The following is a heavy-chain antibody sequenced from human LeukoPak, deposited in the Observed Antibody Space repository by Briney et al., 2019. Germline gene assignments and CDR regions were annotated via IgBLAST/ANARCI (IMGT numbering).Heavy chain of an antibody. CDR2: INPNSGGT. CDR1: GYTFTGYY. D-gene: IGHD5-24*01. V-gene: IGHV1-2*02. Sequence: ASVKVSCKASGYTFTGYYMHWVRQAPGQGIEWMGWINPNSGGTNYAQKFQGRVTMTRDTSISTAYMELSRLRSDDTAVYYCARVKRWLQLGDYWGQGTLVTVSS. CDR3: ARVKRWLQLGDY. J-gene: IGHJ4*02.